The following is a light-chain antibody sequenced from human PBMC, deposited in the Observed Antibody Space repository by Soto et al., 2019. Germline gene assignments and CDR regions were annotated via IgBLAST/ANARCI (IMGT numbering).Light chain of an antibody. Sequence: QAALTHPGCVSVSPGQAVTISCTGTSSDVGASNYVSWYQQHPAKAPKLMISDVNYRPSGVSDRFSGSKSGDTASLTISGLQAEDEADYYCSSYTGSGTDVFGTGTKVTVL. J-gene: IGLJ1*01. CDR3: SSYTGSGTDV. CDR1: SSDVGASNY. CDR2: DVN. V-gene: IGLV2-14*01.